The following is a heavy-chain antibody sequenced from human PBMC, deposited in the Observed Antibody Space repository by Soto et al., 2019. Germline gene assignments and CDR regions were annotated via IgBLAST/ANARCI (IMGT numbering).Heavy chain of an antibody. D-gene: IGHD2-15*01. J-gene: IGHJ6*02. Sequence: GGSLRLSCAASGFTFSSYGMHWVRQAPGKGLEWVAVISYDGSNKYYADSVKGRFTISRDNSKNTLYLQMNSLRAEDTAVYYCAKGGVVVVAANWYYGMDVWGQGTTVTVSS. V-gene: IGHV3-30*18. CDR3: AKGGVVVVAANWYYGMDV. CDR1: GFTFSSYG. CDR2: ISYDGSNK.